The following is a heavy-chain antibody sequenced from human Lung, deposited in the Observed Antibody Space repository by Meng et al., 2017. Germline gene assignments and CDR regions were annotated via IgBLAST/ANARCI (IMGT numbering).Heavy chain of an antibody. V-gene: IGHV3-15*01. J-gene: IGHJ4*02. CDR1: GFYFNNAW. D-gene: IGHD1-26*01. Sequence: VNLLEFGGDLVKPGGSLRLSCAASGFYFNNAWMSWVRQAPGKGLEWVGRIKSNTDGGTAEYAAPVTGRFTISRDDSKSTLYLQMSGLRIDDTGVYYCTWDDKAVSDYWGQGTLVTVSS. CDR3: TWDDKAVSDY. CDR2: IKSNTDGGTA.